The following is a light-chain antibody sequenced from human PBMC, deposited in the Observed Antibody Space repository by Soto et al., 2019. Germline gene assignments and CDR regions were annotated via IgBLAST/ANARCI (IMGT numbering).Light chain of an antibody. V-gene: IGKV3-11*01. Sequence: EIVLTQSPATLSLSPGERATLSCRASQSVSSYLAWYQQKPGQAPRVLIYDAYNRATGIPARFSGSGSGTDFTLTISSLEPEDFAVYYCQQRSNLITFGQGTRLEIK. CDR3: QQRSNLIT. J-gene: IGKJ5*01. CDR2: DAY. CDR1: QSVSSY.